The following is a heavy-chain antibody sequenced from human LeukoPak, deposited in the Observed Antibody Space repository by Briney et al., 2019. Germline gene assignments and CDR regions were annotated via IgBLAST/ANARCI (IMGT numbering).Heavy chain of an antibody. Sequence: GGSLRPSCTASGFTFNDFGMNWVRQIPGKGLEWVSGINWNGDSIGYAASVKGRFTISRDNAKNTLYLQMNSLGVDDTAIYYCARAIDFYDSSGYQAYFAYWGQGTPVTVSS. D-gene: IGHD3-22*01. V-gene: IGHV3-20*04. J-gene: IGHJ4*02. CDR2: INWNGDSI. CDR1: GFTFNDFG. CDR3: ARAIDFYDSSGYQAYFAY.